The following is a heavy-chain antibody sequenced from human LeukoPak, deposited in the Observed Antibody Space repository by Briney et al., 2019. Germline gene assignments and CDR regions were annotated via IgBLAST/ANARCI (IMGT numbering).Heavy chain of an antibody. V-gene: IGHV3-21*06. CDR2: IDSSGGYM. CDR3: LRGDRRDY. J-gene: IGHJ4*02. CDR1: GFTFHTCG. Sequence: GGSLRLSCEASGFTFHTCGMNWARRAPGKGLEWVSSIDSSGGYMFYADSVKGRFIISRDNAKDSQYLQMNSLRVEDTAVYYCLRGDRRDYWGQGTLVTVSS.